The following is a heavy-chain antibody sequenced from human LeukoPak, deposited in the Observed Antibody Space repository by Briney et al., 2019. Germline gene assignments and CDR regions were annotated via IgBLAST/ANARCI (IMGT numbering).Heavy chain of an antibody. V-gene: IGHV3-15*07. CDR1: GFTFSNAW. D-gene: IGHD3-22*01. Sequence: GGSLRLSCAASGFTFSNAWMNWVRQAPGKGLEWVGRIKSKTDGGTTDYATPVKGRFTISRDDSKNTLYLQMNSLQTEDTAIYYCTTDFYDTSGYHTFGYWGQGTLVTVSS. J-gene: IGHJ4*02. CDR2: IKSKTDGGTT. CDR3: TTDFYDTSGYHTFGY.